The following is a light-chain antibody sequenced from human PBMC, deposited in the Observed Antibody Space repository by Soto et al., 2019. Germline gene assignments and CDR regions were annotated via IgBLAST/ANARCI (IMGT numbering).Light chain of an antibody. V-gene: IGKV3-20*01. CDR3: QQHGSSPVSA. Sequence: EIVLTQSPGTLSLSPGERATLSCRASQSVSSSYLAWYQQKPGQAPRLRSYGASSRATGIPDRFSGSGSGTDFTLTISRLEPEDFAVYYCQQHGSSPVSAFGGGTKVEIK. CDR2: GAS. CDR1: QSVSSSY. J-gene: IGKJ4*01.